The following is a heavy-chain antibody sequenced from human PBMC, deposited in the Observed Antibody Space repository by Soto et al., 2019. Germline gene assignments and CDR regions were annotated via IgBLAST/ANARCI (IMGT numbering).Heavy chain of an antibody. D-gene: IGHD5-18*01. V-gene: IGHV3-7*01. CDR2: IKEDGSEK. J-gene: IGHJ4*02. CDR1: GFTFSSSW. CDR3: ARDRGYSCFDY. Sequence: GGSLRLSCAASGFTFSSSWMNWVRQAPGKGLEWVAGIKEDGSEKYYVDFVKGRFTISRDNVENSLYLQMNSLRGEDTAVYFCARDRGYSCFDYWGLGTLVTVSS.